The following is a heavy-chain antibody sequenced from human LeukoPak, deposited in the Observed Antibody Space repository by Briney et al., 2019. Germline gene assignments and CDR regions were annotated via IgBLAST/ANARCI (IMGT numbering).Heavy chain of an antibody. J-gene: IGHJ4*02. V-gene: IGHV1-69*04. D-gene: IGHD5-24*01. CDR3: ARGGDGYNFDY. CDR1: GGTFSSYA. CDR2: IIPILGIA. Sequence: SVKVSCKASGGTFSSYAISWVRQAPGQGLEWMGRIIPILGIANYAQKFQGRVTITADKSTSTAYMELSSLRSGDTAVYYCARGGDGYNFDYWGQGTLVTVSS.